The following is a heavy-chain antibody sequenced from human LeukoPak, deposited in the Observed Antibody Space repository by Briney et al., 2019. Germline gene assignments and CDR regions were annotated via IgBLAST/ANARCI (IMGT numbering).Heavy chain of an antibody. CDR3: ARDLGQGYCSSTSCYDAFDI. CDR2: INHSGST. J-gene: IGHJ3*02. V-gene: IGHV4-34*01. CDR1: GGSFSGYY. D-gene: IGHD2-2*01. Sequence: KPSETLSLTCAVYGGSFSGYYWSWIRQPPGKGLEWIGEINHSGSTNYNPSLKSRVTISVDTSKNQFSLKLSSVTAADTAVYYCARDLGQGYCSSTSCYDAFDIWGQGTMVTVSS.